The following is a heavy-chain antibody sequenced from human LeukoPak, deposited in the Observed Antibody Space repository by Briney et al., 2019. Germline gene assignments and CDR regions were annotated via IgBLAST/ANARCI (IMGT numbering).Heavy chain of an antibody. Sequence: SVTVSSTASGGTSSSYAISWVRPAPGQGLEWMGGIIPIFGTANYAQKFQGRVTITADESTSTAYMELSSLRSEDTAVYYCARSGFTFGRVIQTNFDFWGQGTLVTVSS. CDR1: GGTSSSYA. D-gene: IGHD3-16*02. J-gene: IGHJ4*02. V-gene: IGHV1-69*13. CDR3: ARSGFTFGRVIQTNFDF. CDR2: IIPIFGTA.